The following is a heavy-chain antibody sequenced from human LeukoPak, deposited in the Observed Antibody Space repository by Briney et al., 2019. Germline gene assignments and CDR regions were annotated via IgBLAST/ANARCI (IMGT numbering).Heavy chain of an antibody. CDR2: IKPDGSDM. D-gene: IGHD3-16*01. CDR1: GFTFSTYW. CDR3: AKGGDH. J-gene: IGHJ4*02. V-gene: IGHV3-7*01. Sequence: PGGSLRLSCAASGFTFSTYWMNWVRQAPGKGLEWVANIKPDGSDMYYVDSVKGRFTVSRDNARNSLYLQMNNLRAEDTAVYYCAKGGDHWGQGTLVTVSS.